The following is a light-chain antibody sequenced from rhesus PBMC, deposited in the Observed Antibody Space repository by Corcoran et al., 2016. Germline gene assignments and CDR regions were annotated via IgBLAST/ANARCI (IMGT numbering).Light chain of an antibody. CDR2: KAS. V-gene: IGKV1-22*01. CDR1: QSISSW. CDR3: LQYSSSPFT. J-gene: IGKJ3*01. Sequence: DIQMTQSPSSLSASVGDTVTITCRASQSISSWLDWYQQKPGKAPKLLIYKASRLQSGVPSRFSGSGAGTDFPLTISSLQPEDFATYYCLQYSSSPFTFGPGTKLDIK.